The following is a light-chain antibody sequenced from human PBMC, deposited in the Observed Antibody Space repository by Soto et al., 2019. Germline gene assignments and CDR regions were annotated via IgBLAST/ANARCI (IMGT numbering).Light chain of an antibody. Sequence: QSALTQPASVSGSPGQSITISCTGTSSDVGTYNFVSWYQQHPRKVPKLVIYEVSNRPSGVPNRFFGSKSGNRASLTISGLQAEDEADYYCCSYTGGSSWVFGGGTKLTVL. CDR1: SSDVGTYNF. V-gene: IGLV2-14*01. J-gene: IGLJ3*02. CDR3: CSYTGGSSWV. CDR2: EVS.